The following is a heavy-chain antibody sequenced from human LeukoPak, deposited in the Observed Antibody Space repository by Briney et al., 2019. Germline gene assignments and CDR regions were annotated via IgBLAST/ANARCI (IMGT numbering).Heavy chain of an antibody. CDR3: ARTTVYSSSWNYAFDI. Sequence: ASVKVSCKASGYTFTNYDINWVRQAAGQGLEWMGYMNPNSGNTVYAQNFQGRVTITSSTSISTAYMELSSLTSEDTAVYYCARTTVYSSSWNYAFDIWGQGTMVTVSS. V-gene: IGHV1-8*03. J-gene: IGHJ3*02. CDR1: GYTFTNYD. CDR2: MNPNSGNT. D-gene: IGHD6-13*01.